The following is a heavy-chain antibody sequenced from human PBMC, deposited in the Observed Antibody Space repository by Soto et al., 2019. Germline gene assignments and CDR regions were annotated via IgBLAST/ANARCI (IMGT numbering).Heavy chain of an antibody. V-gene: IGHV3-23*01. D-gene: IGHD3-3*01. CDR2: ISGSGGST. CDR3: AKYGLGYDFWSGYYYYMDV. J-gene: IGHJ6*03. CDR1: GFTFSSYA. Sequence: EVQLLESGGGLVQPGGSLRLSCAASGFTFSSYAMSWVRQAPGKGLEWVSAISGSGGSTYYADSVKGRFTISRDNSKNTLYLQMNSLRAEDTAVYYCAKYGLGYDFWSGYYYYMDVWGKGTTVTVSS.